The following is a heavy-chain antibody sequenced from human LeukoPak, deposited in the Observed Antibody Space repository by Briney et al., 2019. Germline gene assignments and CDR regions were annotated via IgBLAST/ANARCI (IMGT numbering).Heavy chain of an antibody. Sequence: GASVKVSCKASGYTFSDYYMHWVRQAPGQGLEWMGWINPNNDGTNYAQKFQGRVTMTRDTSISTAYMELSRLRSDDTAVYYCAREGGIAAAGTRGLDFDYWGQGTLVTVSS. CDR3: AREGGIAAAGTRGLDFDY. V-gene: IGHV1-2*02. J-gene: IGHJ4*02. D-gene: IGHD6-13*01. CDR2: INPNNDGT. CDR1: GYTFSDYY.